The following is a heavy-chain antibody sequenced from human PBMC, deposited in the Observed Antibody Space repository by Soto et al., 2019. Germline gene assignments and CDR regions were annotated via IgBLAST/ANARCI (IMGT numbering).Heavy chain of an antibody. CDR2: ITDGGGST. CDR1: GFTFSRYA. D-gene: IGHD3-10*02. J-gene: IGHJ4*02. Sequence: EVQLLESGGGLVQPGGSLRLSCAASGFTFSRYAMSCVRQAPGKGLEWVSGITDGGGSTFYADSRQGRFTISRDNSKNTLYLQMSSLTAEATAIYYCAKVGLFGNVYMGGVRGDYWGQRTLVTVSA. V-gene: IGHV3-23*01. CDR3: AKVGLFGNVYMGGVRGDY.